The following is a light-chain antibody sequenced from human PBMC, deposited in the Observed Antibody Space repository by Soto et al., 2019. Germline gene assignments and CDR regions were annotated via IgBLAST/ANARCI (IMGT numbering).Light chain of an antibody. V-gene: IGKV1-39*01. CDR2: AAS. Sequence: DIQMTQSPSSRSASVGDRVNITCRASQSISSYLNWYQQKPGKAPKLLIYAASSLQSGVPSRFSGSGSGTDFTLTISSLQPEDFATYYCQHSYSTPRTFGQGTKVDIK. CDR1: QSISSY. J-gene: IGKJ1*01. CDR3: QHSYSTPRT.